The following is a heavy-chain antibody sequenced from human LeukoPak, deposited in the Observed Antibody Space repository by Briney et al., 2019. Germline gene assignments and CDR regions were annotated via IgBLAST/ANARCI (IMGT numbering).Heavy chain of an antibody. CDR1: GGSISSSSYY. V-gene: IGHV4-39*07. D-gene: IGHD4-11*01. J-gene: IGHJ4*02. CDR3: ARRDYSNYYFDY. CDR2: INHSGST. Sequence: SETLSLTCTVSGGSISSSSYYWSWIRQPPGKGLEWIGEINHSGSTNYNPSLKSRVTISVDTSKNQFSLKLSSVTAADTAVYYCARRDYSNYYFDYWGQGTLVTVSS.